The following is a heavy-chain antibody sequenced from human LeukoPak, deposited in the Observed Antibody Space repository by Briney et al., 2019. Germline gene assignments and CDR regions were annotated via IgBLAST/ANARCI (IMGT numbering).Heavy chain of an antibody. V-gene: IGHV4-59*08. CDR3: ARRYGSGSYYFDY. D-gene: IGHD3-10*01. Sequence: ASETLSLTCTVSGGSISSYYWSWIRQPPGKGLEWIGYIYYSGNTNYNPSLKSRVTISVDTSKNQFSLKLRSVSATDTAVYYCARRYGSGSYYFDYWGQGTLVTVSS. CDR2: IYYSGNT. J-gene: IGHJ4*02. CDR1: GGSISSYY.